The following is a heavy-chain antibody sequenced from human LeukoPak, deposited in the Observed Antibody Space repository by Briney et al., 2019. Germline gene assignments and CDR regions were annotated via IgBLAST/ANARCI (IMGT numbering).Heavy chain of an antibody. Sequence: GESLKISCKGSGYSFTSYWIGWGRQVPGKGLEWMGIIYPGDSDTTYSPSFQGQVTISADKSISTAYLQWSSLKASDTAMYYCARQRAAAADVDYWGQGTLVTVSS. V-gene: IGHV5-51*01. D-gene: IGHD6-13*01. CDR2: IYPGDSDT. CDR1: GYSFTSYW. J-gene: IGHJ4*02. CDR3: ARQRAAAADVDY.